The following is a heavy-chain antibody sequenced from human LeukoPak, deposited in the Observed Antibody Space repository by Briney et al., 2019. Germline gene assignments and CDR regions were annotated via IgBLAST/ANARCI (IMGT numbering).Heavy chain of an antibody. CDR1: GGSISSSSYY. Sequence: SETLSLTCTVSGGSISSSSYYWGWIRQPPGKGLEWIGSIYYSGSTYYNPSLKSRVTISVDTSKNQFSLKLSSVTAADTAVYYCARDDRVVVALDYWGQGTLVTVSS. J-gene: IGHJ4*02. CDR2: IYYSGST. V-gene: IGHV4-39*07. D-gene: IGHD2-15*01. CDR3: ARDDRVVVALDY.